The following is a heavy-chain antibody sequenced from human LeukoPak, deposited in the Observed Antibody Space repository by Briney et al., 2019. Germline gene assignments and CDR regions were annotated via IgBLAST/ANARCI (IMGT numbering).Heavy chain of an antibody. V-gene: IGHV4-38-2*02. CDR3: ARRTVAVAGTRNWSDP. CDR1: GYSISSGYY. CDR2: IYHSGST. Sequence: SETLSLTCTVSGYSISSGYYWGWIRQPPGKGLEWIGSIYHSGSTYYNPSLKSRVTISVDTSKNQFSLKLSSVTAADTAVYYCARRTVAVAGTRNWSDPWGQGTLVTVSS. J-gene: IGHJ5*02. D-gene: IGHD6-19*01.